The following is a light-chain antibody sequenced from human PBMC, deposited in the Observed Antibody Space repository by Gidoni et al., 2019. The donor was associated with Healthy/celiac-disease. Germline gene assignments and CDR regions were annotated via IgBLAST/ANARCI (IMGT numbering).Light chain of an antibody. J-gene: IGKJ1*01. CDR1: QSISSW. CDR3: QQYNGFPWT. V-gene: IGKV1-5*03. Sequence: DIQMTQSPSTLSASVGDRVTITCRASQSISSWLAWYQQKPGKAPKLLIYKASSLESGVPSRFSGSGSGTEFTLTISSLQPDDFATYNCQQYNGFPWTFGQGTKVEIK. CDR2: KAS.